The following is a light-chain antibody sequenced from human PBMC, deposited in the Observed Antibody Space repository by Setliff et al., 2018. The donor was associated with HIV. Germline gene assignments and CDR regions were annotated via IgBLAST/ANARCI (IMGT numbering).Light chain of an antibody. CDR3: TSYTSSSTLYV. CDR2: DVS. J-gene: IGLJ1*01. Sequence: QSALTQPASVSGSPGQSITISCTGTSSDVGAYNYVSWYQQHPGKAPRLIIYDVSDRPSGVSNRFSGPKSGNTASLTISGLQAEDEADYYCTSYTSSSTLYVFGTGTKVTV. V-gene: IGLV2-14*01. CDR1: SSDVGAYNY.